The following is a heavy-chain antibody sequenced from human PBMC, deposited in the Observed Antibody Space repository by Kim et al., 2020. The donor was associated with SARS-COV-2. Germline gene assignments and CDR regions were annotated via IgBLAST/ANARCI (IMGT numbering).Heavy chain of an antibody. CDR1: GYTFGSYG. D-gene: IGHD3-22*01. CDR2: LSVYNDKT. J-gene: IGHJ6*02. V-gene: IGHV1-18*04. Sequence: ASVKVSCKASGYTFGSYGVSWVRQAPGQGLEWMGWLSVYNDKTKYAQKFQGRVTMTSDTSTSTAYMELRSLRSDDTAVYFCARHAPYYYDTSGFYRYGMDVWGQGTTLTVS. CDR3: ARHAPYYYDTSGFYRYGMDV.